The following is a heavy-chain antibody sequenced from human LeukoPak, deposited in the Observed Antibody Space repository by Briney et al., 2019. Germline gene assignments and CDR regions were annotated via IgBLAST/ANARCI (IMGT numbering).Heavy chain of an antibody. CDR1: GFIFRNHA. V-gene: IGHV3-23*01. D-gene: IGHD3-10*01. Sequence: GGSLRLSCAASGFIFRNHAMNWVRQAPGQALEWVSGVSASGGSTFNTDSVKGRFSISRDNSKNTLYVEMNSLRPEDTALYYCAKSLGNQGVIDYWGQGTLVTVSS. CDR3: AKSLGNQGVIDY. CDR2: VSASGGST. J-gene: IGHJ4*02.